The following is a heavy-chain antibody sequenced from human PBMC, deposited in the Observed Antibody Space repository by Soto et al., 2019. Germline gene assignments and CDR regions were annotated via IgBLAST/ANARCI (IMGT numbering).Heavy chain of an antibody. J-gene: IGHJ4*02. CDR1: GFTFSAYV. CDR3: AKLTAV. Sequence: EVEVLESGGGLVQPGGSLRLSCAASGFTFSAYVMSWVRQAPGKGLEWVSSITSSGGGTYYADSVKGRFTVSRDNSKNAVYVQMNSLRDEDGDIYYCAKLTAVWCQGSLVTASS. CDR2: ITSSGGGT. V-gene: IGHV3-23*01. D-gene: IGHD5-18*01.